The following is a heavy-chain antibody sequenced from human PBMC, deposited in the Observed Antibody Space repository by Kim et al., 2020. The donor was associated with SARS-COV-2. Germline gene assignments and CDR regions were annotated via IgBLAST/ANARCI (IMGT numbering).Heavy chain of an antibody. V-gene: IGHV3-33*01. J-gene: IGHJ6*02. CDR3: ARDISMDV. CDR2: GSNK. Sequence: GSNKYYADSVKGRFTISRDNSKNTLYLQMNSLRAEDTAVYYCARDISMDVWGQGTTVTVSS.